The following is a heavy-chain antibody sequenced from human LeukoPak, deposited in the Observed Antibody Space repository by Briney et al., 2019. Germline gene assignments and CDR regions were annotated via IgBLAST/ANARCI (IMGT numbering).Heavy chain of an antibody. V-gene: IGHV3-21*01. D-gene: IGHD3-10*01. CDR2: ISSSSSYI. J-gene: IGHJ5*02. CDR1: GFTFSSYS. Sequence: PGGSLRLSCAASGFTFSSYSMNWVRQAPGKGLEWVSSISSSSSYIYYADSVKGRFTISRDNAKNSLYLQMNSLRAEDTAVYYCAKDRSGYYGSGSYKVTRFDPWGQGTLVTVSS. CDR3: AKDRSGYYGSGSYKVTRFDP.